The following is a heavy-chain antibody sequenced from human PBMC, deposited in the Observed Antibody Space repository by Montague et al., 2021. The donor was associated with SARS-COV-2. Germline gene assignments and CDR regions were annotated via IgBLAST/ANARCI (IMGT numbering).Heavy chain of an antibody. CDR1: GGSISSSSYY. Sequence: SETLSLTCTVSGGSISSSSYYWGWIRQPPGKGLEWIGSIYYSGSTYYNPSLKSRVTISVDTSKNQFSLKLSSVTAADTAVYYCARHYGVVVPAAIYYYYGMDVWGQGTTVTVPS. CDR2: IYYSGST. D-gene: IGHD2-2*02. CDR3: ARHYGVVVPAAIYYYYGMDV. J-gene: IGHJ6*02. V-gene: IGHV4-39*01.